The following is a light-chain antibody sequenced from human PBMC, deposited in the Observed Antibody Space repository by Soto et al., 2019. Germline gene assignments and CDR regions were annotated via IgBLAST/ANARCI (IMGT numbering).Light chain of an antibody. V-gene: IGKV1-5*03. CDR3: QHYNSYSEA. CDR2: KAS. J-gene: IGKJ1*01. CDR1: QTISSW. Sequence: DIQMTQSPSTLSGSVGDRVTITCRASQTISSWLAWYQQKPGKAPKLLIYKASTLKSGVPSRFSGSGSGTEFTLTISCLQPDDFATYYCQHYNSYSEAFGQGTKVEL.